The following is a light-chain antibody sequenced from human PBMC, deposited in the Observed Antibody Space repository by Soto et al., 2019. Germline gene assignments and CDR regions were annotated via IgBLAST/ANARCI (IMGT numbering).Light chain of an antibody. CDR1: QSVSSW. CDR3: QQYSSYSYT. V-gene: IGKV1-5*03. Sequence: DIQMTQSPSTLSASVGDRVTITCRASQSVSSWLAWYQQKPGKAPKLLIYKASSLKSGVPSRFSGSGSGTEFTLTISSLQPDYFATYYCQQYSSYSYTFGQGTKLEIK. CDR2: KAS. J-gene: IGKJ2*01.